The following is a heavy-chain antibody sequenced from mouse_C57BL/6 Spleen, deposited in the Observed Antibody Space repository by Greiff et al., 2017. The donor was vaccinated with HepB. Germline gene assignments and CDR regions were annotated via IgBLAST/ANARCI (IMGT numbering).Heavy chain of an antibody. D-gene: IGHD4-1*01. CDR3: GRGDWDGPRPMDY. J-gene: IGHJ4*01. CDR1: GYTFTSYW. Sequence: QVQLQQPGAELVKPGASVKLSCKASGYTFTSYWMQWVKQRPGQGLEWIGEIDPSDSHTNYNQKFKGKATLTVDTSSSTAYMQLSSLTSEDSAVYYSGRGDWDGPRPMDYSGEGTSVTVSS. V-gene: IGHV1-50*01. CDR2: IDPSDSHT.